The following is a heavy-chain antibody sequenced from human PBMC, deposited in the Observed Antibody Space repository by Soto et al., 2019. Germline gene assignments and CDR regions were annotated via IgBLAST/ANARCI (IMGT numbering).Heavy chain of an antibody. CDR3: AKAPRVLHNRYYYYGMDV. D-gene: IGHD3-10*01. CDR1: GFTFSSYG. V-gene: IGHV3-30*18. J-gene: IGHJ6*02. Sequence: GGSLRLSCAASGFTFSSYGMHWVRQAPGKGLEWVAVISYDGSNKYYADSVKGRFTISRDNSKNTLYLQMNSLRAEDTAVYYCAKAPRVLHNRYYYYGMDVWGQGTTVTVSS. CDR2: ISYDGSNK.